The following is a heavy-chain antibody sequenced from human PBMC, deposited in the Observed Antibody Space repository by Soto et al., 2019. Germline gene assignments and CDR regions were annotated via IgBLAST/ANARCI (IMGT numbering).Heavy chain of an antibody. Sequence: EVQLVESGGGVAQRGGSLRLSCAASGFFFRSYWMHWVRQTPGKGLVWVSRINTHGGTITYADSVRGRFTISRDNAKNTLYLQMASRRVDDTAVYFCASVGVCSGECDREYWCQGNVVTVSS. J-gene: IGHJ4*02. CDR1: GFFFRSYW. D-gene: IGHD2-15*01. CDR3: ASVGVCSGECDREY. V-gene: IGHV3-74*01. CDR2: INTHGGTI.